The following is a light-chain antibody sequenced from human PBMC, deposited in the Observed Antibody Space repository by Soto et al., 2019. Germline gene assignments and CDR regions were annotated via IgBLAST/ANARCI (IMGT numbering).Light chain of an antibody. Sequence: SSELTQPPSVSVSPGQTASITCSGDKLGDKHACWYQQKPGQSPVLVIYEDTKRPSGIPERFSGSNSGNTATLTISGTQAMDEGDYYCQAWDSSTAVFGTGTKLTVL. CDR1: KLGDKH. CDR2: EDT. V-gene: IGLV3-1*01. J-gene: IGLJ1*01. CDR3: QAWDSSTAV.